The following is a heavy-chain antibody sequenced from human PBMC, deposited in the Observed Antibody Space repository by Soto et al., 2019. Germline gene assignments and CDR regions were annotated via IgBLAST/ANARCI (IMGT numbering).Heavy chain of an antibody. CDR3: ASPEYYYDTSGWYY. V-gene: IGHV3-21*01. D-gene: IGHD3-22*01. J-gene: IGHJ4*02. CDR2: ISSSSSYI. CDR1: GFTFSTYS. Sequence: EVQLVESGGGLVKPGGSLRLSCAASGFTFSTYSMNWVRQAPGKGLEWVSAISSSSSYIYYADSVKGRFTISRDNAKNSLYLQRNSLRAEDTAVYYCASPEYYYDTSGWYYWGQGTLVTVSS.